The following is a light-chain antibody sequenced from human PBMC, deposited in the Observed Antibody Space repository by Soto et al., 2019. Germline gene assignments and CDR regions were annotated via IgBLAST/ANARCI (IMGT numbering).Light chain of an antibody. J-gene: IGKJ4*01. CDR3: QQFNNWPPLT. V-gene: IGKV3-15*01. Sequence: EVVMTQSPATLSVSPGERATLSCRASQFVSTNLAWYQQKPGQPPRLLIYSASTRATGIPARFSGSGSGTEFTLTISSLLSEDSAVYYCQQFNNWPPLTFGGGTKVEIK. CDR1: QFVSTN. CDR2: SAS.